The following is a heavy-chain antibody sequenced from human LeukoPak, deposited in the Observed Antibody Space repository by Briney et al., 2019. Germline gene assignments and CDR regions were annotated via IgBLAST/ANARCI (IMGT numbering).Heavy chain of an antibody. J-gene: IGHJ3*02. V-gene: IGHV7-4-1*02. CDR2: INTNTGNP. Sequence: ASVKVSCKASGYTFTSYATNWVRQAPGQGLEWMGWINTNTGNPTYAQGFTGRFVFSLDTSVSTAYLQISSLKAEDTAVYYCARVTGGRSGPYVWGSYRYQAGAFDIWGQGTMVTVSS. CDR3: ARVTGGRSGPYVWGSYRYQAGAFDI. D-gene: IGHD3-16*02. CDR1: GYTFTSYA.